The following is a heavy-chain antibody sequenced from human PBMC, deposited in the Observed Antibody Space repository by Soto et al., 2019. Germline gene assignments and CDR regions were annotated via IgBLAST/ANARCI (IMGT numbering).Heavy chain of an antibody. Sequence: VASVKVSCKASGYTFTSYGISWVRQAPGQGLEWMGWISAYNGNTNYAQKLQGRVTMTTDTSTSTAYMELRSLRSDDTAVYYCARDFGIELIDQCGGDCYLTSYFDYWGQGTLVTVSS. CDR1: GYTFTSYG. J-gene: IGHJ4*02. CDR2: ISAYNGNT. V-gene: IGHV1-18*01. D-gene: IGHD2-21*02. CDR3: ARDFGIELIDQCGGDCYLTSYFDY.